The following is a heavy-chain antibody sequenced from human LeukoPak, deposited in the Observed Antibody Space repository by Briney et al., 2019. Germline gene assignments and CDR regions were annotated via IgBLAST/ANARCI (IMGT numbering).Heavy chain of an antibody. V-gene: IGHV1-58*02. J-gene: IGHJ4*02. CDR1: GFTFTSSA. Sequence: SVKVSCKASGFTFTSSAMQWVRQARGQRLEWIGWIVVGSGNTNYAQKFQGRVTMTTDTSTSTANMELRSLTSDDAAVYYCARTGNWAPDYWGQGTLVTVSS. CDR2: IVVGSGNT. CDR3: ARTGNWAPDY. D-gene: IGHD1-14*01.